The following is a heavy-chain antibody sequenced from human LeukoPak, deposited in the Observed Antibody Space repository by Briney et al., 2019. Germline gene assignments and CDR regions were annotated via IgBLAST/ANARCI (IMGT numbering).Heavy chain of an antibody. CDR1: GFTFNSYA. J-gene: IGHJ6*02. D-gene: IGHD3-9*01. CDR3: ARELRWSQTYFDIGG. V-gene: IGHV3-23*01. Sequence: GGSLRLSCTVSGFTFNSYAMSWVRQAPGKGLEWVSSISGNGDDTSHADSVNGRFTVSRDNSKSILYLQMNSMRAEDTAVYYCARELRWSQTYFDIGGWGQGTTVS. CDR2: ISGNGDDT.